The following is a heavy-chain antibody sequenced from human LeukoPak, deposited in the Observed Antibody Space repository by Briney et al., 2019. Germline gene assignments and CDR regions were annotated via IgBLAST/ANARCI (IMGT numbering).Heavy chain of an antibody. CDR1: GFIFSNYG. CDR3: AKDRDYYETTGYYGFDY. J-gene: IGHJ4*02. CDR2: IRYDGSNK. Sequence: GSLRLSCAASGFIFSNYGMHWVRQAPGKGLEWVALIRYDGSNKYYADSVKGRFTISRDNSKSTLYLQMNRLRVEDTAVYYCAKDRDYYETTGYYGFDYWGQGTLVTVSS. V-gene: IGHV3-30*02. D-gene: IGHD3-22*01.